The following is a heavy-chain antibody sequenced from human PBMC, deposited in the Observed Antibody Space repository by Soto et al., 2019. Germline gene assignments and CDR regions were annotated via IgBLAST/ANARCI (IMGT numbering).Heavy chain of an antibody. CDR2: IIPIFGTA. Sequence: QVQLVQSGAEVKKPGSSVKVSCKASGVTFSSYAISWVRQAPGQGLEWKGGIIPIFGTANYAQKFQGRVTITADESTSTAYMELISLRFEDTAVYCCARDSDFWSGYPNWFDPWGQGTLVTVSS. CDR3: ARDSDFWSGYPNWFDP. CDR1: GVTFSSYA. J-gene: IGHJ5*02. D-gene: IGHD3-3*01. V-gene: IGHV1-69*01.